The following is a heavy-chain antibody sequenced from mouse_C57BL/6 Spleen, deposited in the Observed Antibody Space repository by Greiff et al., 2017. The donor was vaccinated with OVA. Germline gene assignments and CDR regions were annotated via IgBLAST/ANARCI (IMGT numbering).Heavy chain of an antibody. CDR1: GFTFSSYA. CDR3: TRDKGSFDY. J-gene: IGHJ2*01. CDR2: ISSGGDYI. V-gene: IGHV5-9-1*02. D-gene: IGHD1-1*01. Sequence: EVKLVESGEGLVKPGGSLKLSCAASGFTFSSYAMSWVRQTPEKRLEWVAYISSGGDYIYYADTVKGRFTISRDNARNTLYLQMSRLKSEDTAMYYCTRDKGSFDYWGQGTTLTVSS.